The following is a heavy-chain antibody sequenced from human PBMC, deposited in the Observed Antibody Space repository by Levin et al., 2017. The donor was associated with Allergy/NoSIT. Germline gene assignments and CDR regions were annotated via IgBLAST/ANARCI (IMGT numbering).Heavy chain of an antibody. CDR2: IYYSGST. Sequence: SQTLSLTCSVSGGSISSSSYYWVWIRQPPGKGLEWIGSIYYSGSTYYNPSLKSRVTISVDTSKNQFSLKLSSVTAADTAMYYCGQTGGLEWFFQRWGQGTLVTVSS. J-gene: IGHJ1*01. D-gene: IGHD3-3*01. V-gene: IGHV4-39*01. CDR1: GGSISSSSYY. CDR3: GQTGGLEWFFQR.